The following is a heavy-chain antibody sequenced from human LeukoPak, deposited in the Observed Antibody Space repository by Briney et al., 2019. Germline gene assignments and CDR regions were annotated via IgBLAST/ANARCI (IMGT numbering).Heavy chain of an antibody. V-gene: IGHV1-46*01. D-gene: IGHD2-2*01. CDR2: INPSGGST. CDR1: GYTFTSYY. Sequence: ASVKVSCKASGYTFTSYYMHWVRQAPGQGLEWMGIINPSGGSTSYAQKFQGRATMTRDMSTSTVYMELSSLRAEDTAVYYCARGVMGYCSSTSCYPTPGDYWGQGTLVTVSS. J-gene: IGHJ4*02. CDR3: ARGVMGYCSSTSCYPTPGDY.